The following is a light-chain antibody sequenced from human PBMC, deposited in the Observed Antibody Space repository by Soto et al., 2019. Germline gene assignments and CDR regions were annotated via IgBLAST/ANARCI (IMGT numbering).Light chain of an antibody. Sequence: QSALTQPAFVSGSPGQSITISCTGTSSDVGGHNYVSWYPQHLGTPPKLRIYKVTNPPSGVSNPFPGTRTGNTAALTTSGLQAEDQANYYRNSHTTSTTLDVVFGGGTKVTVL. J-gene: IGLJ2*01. CDR3: NSHTTSTTLDVV. CDR1: SSDVGGHNY. V-gene: IGLV2-14*01. CDR2: KVT.